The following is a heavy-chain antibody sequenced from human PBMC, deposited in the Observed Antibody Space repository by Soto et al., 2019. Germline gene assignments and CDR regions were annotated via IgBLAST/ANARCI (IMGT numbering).Heavy chain of an antibody. Sequence: GSLRLSCAASGFPFSSYAMSWVRQSPGKGLEWVSAISGSGGSTYYAASVKGRFTISRDNSKNTLYLQMNSLRAEDTAVYYCAKKMYDYVWGSYRHYYFDYWGQGTLVTVSS. CDR1: GFPFSSYA. D-gene: IGHD3-16*02. V-gene: IGHV3-23*01. CDR2: ISGSGGST. J-gene: IGHJ4*02. CDR3: AKKMYDYVWGSYRHYYFDY.